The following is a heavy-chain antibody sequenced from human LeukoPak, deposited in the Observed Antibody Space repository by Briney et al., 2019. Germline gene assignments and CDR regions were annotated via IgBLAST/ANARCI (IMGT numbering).Heavy chain of an antibody. Sequence: GGSLRLSCGASGFTLSNYAMSWVRQSPGKGLEWVSTISGNDGRTYYADSVKGRFTISRDNSKNTLYLQMNSLRAEDTAVYYCAKGYGWEASYYYYYMDVWGKGTTVTFSS. CDR1: GFTLSNYA. J-gene: IGHJ6*03. V-gene: IGHV3-23*01. CDR3: AKGYGWEASYYYYYMDV. CDR2: ISGNDGRT. D-gene: IGHD1-26*01.